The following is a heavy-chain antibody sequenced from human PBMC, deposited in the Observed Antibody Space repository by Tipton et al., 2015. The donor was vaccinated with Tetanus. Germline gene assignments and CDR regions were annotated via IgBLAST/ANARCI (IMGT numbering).Heavy chain of an antibody. V-gene: IGHV3-33*01. CDR2: SWYDGTDK. J-gene: IGHJ4*02. CDR3: AREGVCSGGSCFSGDFGT. Sequence: SLRLSCAASGFIFSSYGIHWVRQAPGKGLEWVAVSWYDGTDKYYADSVKGRFTISRDNSKNTLYLQMNSLRAEDTAVYYCAREGVCSGGSCFSGDFGTWGQGTQVTVSS. CDR1: GFIFSSYG. D-gene: IGHD2-15*01.